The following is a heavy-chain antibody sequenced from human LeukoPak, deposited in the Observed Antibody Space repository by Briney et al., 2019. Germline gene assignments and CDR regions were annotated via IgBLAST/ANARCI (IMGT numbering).Heavy chain of an antibody. V-gene: IGHV1-24*01. CDR1: GYTLTEFS. CDR3: ATDKYYYDSSGYYRGAFDI. Sequence: ASVKVSCKVSGYTLTEFSMHWVRQAPGKGLEWMGGFDPEDGETIYAQKFQGRVTMTEDTSTDTAYMELSSLRSEDTAVYYCATDKYYYDSSGYYRGAFDIWGQGTMVTVSS. CDR2: FDPEDGET. D-gene: IGHD3-22*01. J-gene: IGHJ3*02.